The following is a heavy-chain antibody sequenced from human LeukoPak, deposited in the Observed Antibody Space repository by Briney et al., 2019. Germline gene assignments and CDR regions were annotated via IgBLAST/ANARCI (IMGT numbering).Heavy chain of an antibody. CDR3: ARTLRYFDWLFGYYYYYMDV. CDR1: GYTFPNYG. CDR2: ISTYNGDT. D-gene: IGHD3-9*01. V-gene: IGHV1-18*01. Sequence: ASVKVSCKASGYTFPNYGISWVRQAPGQGLEWMGWISTYNGDTNYAQKFQGRVTMTRNTSISTAYMELSSLRSEDTAVYYCARTLRYFDWLFGYYYYYMDVWGKGTTVTISS. J-gene: IGHJ6*03.